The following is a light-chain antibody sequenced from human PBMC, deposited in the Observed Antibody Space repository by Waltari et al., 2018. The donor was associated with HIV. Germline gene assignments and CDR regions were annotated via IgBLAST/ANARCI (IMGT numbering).Light chain of an antibody. V-gene: IGLV1-51*01. J-gene: IGLJ2*01. CDR2: DND. CDR3: GTWDTSLSSGEV. Sequence: QSVLTQPPSVSAAPGQKVTISCSGSSSNTGESDVSWYQQLPGTAPKLLIYDNDKRPSGIADRFSGSKSGTSAALGITGLQTGDEAVYYCGTWDTSLSSGEVFGGGTKLTVL. CDR1: SSNTGESD.